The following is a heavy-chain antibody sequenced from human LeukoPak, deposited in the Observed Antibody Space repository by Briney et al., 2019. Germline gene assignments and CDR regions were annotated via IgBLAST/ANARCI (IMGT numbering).Heavy chain of an antibody. CDR1: GFTFSSYA. CDR2: ISGSGGST. D-gene: IGHD2-2*01. J-gene: IGHJ4*02. CDR3: AKQRVVVVPAAMSHDY. V-gene: IGHV3-23*01. Sequence: PGGSLRLSCAAFGFTFSSYAMSWVRQAPGKGLEWVSVISGSGGSTYYADSVKGRFTISRDNSKNTLYLQMNSLRAEDTAVYYCAKQRVVVVPAAMSHDYWGQGTLVTVST.